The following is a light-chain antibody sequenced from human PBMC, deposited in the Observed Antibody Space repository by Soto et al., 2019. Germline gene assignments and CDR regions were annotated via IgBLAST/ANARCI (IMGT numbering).Light chain of an antibody. CDR3: QVWASTAEFFV. V-gene: IGLV3-21*02. CDR1: KIGSKI. J-gene: IGLJ1*01. CDR2: DAT. Sequence: SFDLTRPHSVSVATAQTAKITCGGDKIGSKIVHWYKQRPGQAPVAVVFDATDRPSGIPDRISASRSGDTATLTISRVDAGDEADYYCQVWASTAEFFVFGSGTKVTVL.